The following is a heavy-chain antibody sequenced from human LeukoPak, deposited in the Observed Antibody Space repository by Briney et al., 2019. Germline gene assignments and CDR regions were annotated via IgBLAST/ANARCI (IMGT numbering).Heavy chain of an antibody. D-gene: IGHD1-26*01. V-gene: IGHV3-7*01. Sequence: GGSRRLPFAAPGFTFSTYGRNGFPQAPGKGLKWVANIDQHGSEENYVDSVKGRFTISRDNADNSLYLHMNSLRAEDTAVYYCARWKMELERNAFDFWGQGTVVTVSS. CDR2: IDQHGSEE. CDR3: ARWKMELERNAFDF. J-gene: IGHJ3*01. CDR1: GFTFSTYG.